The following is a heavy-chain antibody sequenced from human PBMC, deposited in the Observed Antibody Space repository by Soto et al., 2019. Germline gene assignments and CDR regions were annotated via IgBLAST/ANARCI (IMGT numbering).Heavy chain of an antibody. J-gene: IGHJ5*02. CDR2: IYWDNDK. Sequence: QITLKESGPTLVKPTQTLTLTCTFSGFSLTTSGVGVGWIRQPPGKALEWLTLIYWDNDKRYNPSLKSRLTITTDASKNQVGLTMTNLDPVDTATYYCAHMQLERLSFDTWGQGTLVIVSS. CDR3: AHMQLERLSFDT. D-gene: IGHD1-1*01. V-gene: IGHV2-5*02. CDR1: GFSLTTSGVG.